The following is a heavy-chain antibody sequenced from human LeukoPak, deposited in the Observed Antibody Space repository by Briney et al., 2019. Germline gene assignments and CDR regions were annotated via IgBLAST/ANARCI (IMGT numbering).Heavy chain of an antibody. CDR3: ARGFCSGGSCYDFDY. CDR1: GFTVSSNY. V-gene: IGHV3-53*01. J-gene: IGHJ4*02. Sequence: GGSLRLSCAASGFTVSSNYMSWVRQAPGKGLEWVSVIYSGGSTYYADSVKGRFTISRDNSKNTLYLQMSSLRAEDTAVYYCARGFCSGGSCYDFDYWGQGTLVTVSS. D-gene: IGHD2-15*01. CDR2: IYSGGST.